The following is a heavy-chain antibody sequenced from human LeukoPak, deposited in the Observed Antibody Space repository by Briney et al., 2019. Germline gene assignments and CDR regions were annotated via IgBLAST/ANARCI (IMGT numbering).Heavy chain of an antibody. CDR1: GGSISSYY. Sequence: SETLSLTCTVSGGSISSYYWSWIRQPPGKGPEWIGYIYYSGSTNYNPSLKSRVTISVDTSKNQFSLKLSSGTAADTAVYYCARRERGSWFDPWGQGTLVTVSS. CDR3: ARRERGSWFDP. J-gene: IGHJ5*02. CDR2: IYYSGST. V-gene: IGHV4-59*08. D-gene: IGHD1-1*01.